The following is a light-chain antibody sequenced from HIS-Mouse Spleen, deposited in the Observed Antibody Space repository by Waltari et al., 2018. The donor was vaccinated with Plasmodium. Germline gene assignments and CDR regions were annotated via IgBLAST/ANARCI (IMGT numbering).Light chain of an antibody. CDR3: YSTDSSGNHRV. V-gene: IGLV3-10*01. Sequence: SYELTQPPSVSVSPGQTARITCSGDALPKKYAYWYQQKSGQAPVLVIYEDSKRPSGIPEGFSGSSSGTMATLTISGAQVEDEADYDCYSTDSSGNHRVFGGWTKLTVL. CDR1: ALPKKY. J-gene: IGLJ3*02. CDR2: EDS.